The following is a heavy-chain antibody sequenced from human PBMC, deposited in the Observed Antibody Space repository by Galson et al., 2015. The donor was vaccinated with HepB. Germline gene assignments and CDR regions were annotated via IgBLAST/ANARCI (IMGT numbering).Heavy chain of an antibody. CDR3: AKGGTALFDY. CDR1: GFTFSSYV. J-gene: IGHJ4*02. D-gene: IGHD2-21*02. CDR2: IRYDGSNK. Sequence: SLRLSCAASGFTFSSYVMYWVRQAPGKGLEWVASIRYDGSNKHYVDSVKGRFTISRDNSKSTLYLQMNSLRAEDTAVYYCAKGGTALFDYWGQGTLVTVSS. V-gene: IGHV3-30*02.